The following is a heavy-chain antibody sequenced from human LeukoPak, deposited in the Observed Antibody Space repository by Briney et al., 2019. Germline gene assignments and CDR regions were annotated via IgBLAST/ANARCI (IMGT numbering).Heavy chain of an antibody. CDR2: ISWNSGSI. Sequence: GGSLRLSCSVSGFPFSTYWMHWVRQAPGKGLEWVSGISWNSGSIGYADSVKGRFTISRDNAKNSLYLQMNSLRAEDTALYYCAKDIHYYDSSGQFDYWGQGTLVTVSS. CDR3: AKDIHYYDSSGQFDY. D-gene: IGHD3-22*01. CDR1: GFPFSTYW. J-gene: IGHJ4*02. V-gene: IGHV3-9*01.